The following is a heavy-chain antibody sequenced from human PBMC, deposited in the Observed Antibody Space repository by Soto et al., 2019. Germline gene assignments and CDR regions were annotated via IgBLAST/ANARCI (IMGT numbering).Heavy chain of an antibody. CDR1: GFTFSSYV. CDR3: AKDRNSGYDAFDI. V-gene: IGHV3-23*01. J-gene: IGHJ3*02. CDR2: ISGSGGST. Sequence: GGSLRLSCAASGFTFSSYVMSWVRQAPGKGLEWVSAISGSGGSTYYADSVKGRFTISRDNSKNTLYLQMNSLRAEDTAVYYCAKDRNSGYDAFDIWGQGTTVTVSS. D-gene: IGHD6-25*01.